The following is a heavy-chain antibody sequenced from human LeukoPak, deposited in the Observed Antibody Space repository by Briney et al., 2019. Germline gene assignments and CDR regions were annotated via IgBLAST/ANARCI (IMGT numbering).Heavy chain of an antibody. D-gene: IGHD5-18*01. CDR2: INPNSGGT. Sequence: ASVKVSCKASGYTFTGYYMHWVRQAPGQGLEWMGWINPNSGGTNYAQKFQGRVTMTRDTSISTAYMELSRLKSDDTAVYYCARDTAMVTYWFDPWGQGTLVTVSS. CDR3: ARDTAMVTYWFDP. J-gene: IGHJ5*02. V-gene: IGHV1-2*02. CDR1: GYTFTGYY.